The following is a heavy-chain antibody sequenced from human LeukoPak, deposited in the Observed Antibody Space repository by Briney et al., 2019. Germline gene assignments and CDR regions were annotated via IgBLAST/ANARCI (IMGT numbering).Heavy chain of an antibody. CDR1: GYTFTGYY. CDR3: ARAPYSGSYFRSVSFYFDY. CDR2: INPNSGGT. D-gene: IGHD1-26*01. V-gene: IGHV1-2*06. Sequence: ASVKVSCKASGYTFTGYYMHWVRQAPGQGLEWMGRINPNSGGTNYAQKSQGRVTMARDTSISTAFMELSRPRSDDTAVYYCARAPYSGSYFRSVSFYFDYWGQGTLVTVSS. J-gene: IGHJ4*02.